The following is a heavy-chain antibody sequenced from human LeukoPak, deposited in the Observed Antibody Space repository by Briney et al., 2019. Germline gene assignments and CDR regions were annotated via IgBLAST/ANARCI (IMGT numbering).Heavy chain of an antibody. CDR2: INPNSGGT. J-gene: IGHJ4*02. CDR3: ARGGAAAGSLMGVFFDY. D-gene: IGHD6-13*01. CDR1: GYTFTGYY. V-gene: IGHV1-2*02. Sequence: ASVKVSCKASGYTFTGYYMHWVRQAPGQGLEWMGWINPNSGGTNYAQKFQGRVTMTRDTSISTAYMELSRLRSDDTAVYYCARGGAAAGSLMGVFFDYWGQGTLVTVSS.